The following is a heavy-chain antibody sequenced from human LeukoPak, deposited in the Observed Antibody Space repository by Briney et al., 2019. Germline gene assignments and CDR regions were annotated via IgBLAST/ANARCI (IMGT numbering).Heavy chain of an antibody. J-gene: IGHJ4*02. V-gene: IGHV4-39*07. CDR2: IYYSGST. D-gene: IGHD3-3*01. CDR1: DGSISSSSYY. CDR3: ARAPPLYDFWSGYWTGEGNYFDY. Sequence: SETLSLTCTVSDGSISSSSYYWGWIRQPPGKGLEWIGSIYYSGSTYYNPSLKSRVTISVDTSKNQFSLKLSSVTAADTAVYYCARAPPLYDFWSGYWTGEGNYFDYWGQGTLVTVSS.